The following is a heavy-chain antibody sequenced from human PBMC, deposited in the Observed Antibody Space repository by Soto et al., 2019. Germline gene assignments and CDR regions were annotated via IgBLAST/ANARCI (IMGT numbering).Heavy chain of an antibody. V-gene: IGHV6-1*01. CDR1: GDSVYSITAT. D-gene: IGHD3-10*01. CDR2: TYYRSQWHN. J-gene: IGHJ3*02. CDR3: ARESGFLSEGLDI. Sequence: PSQTLSLTCVISGDSVYSITATWNSIRQSPSRGLEWLGRTYYRSQWHNEYEESVKSRITINPDTSTYQLSLQLNSMSPENTAVYYCARESGFLSEGLDIWGRGTMVTVSS.